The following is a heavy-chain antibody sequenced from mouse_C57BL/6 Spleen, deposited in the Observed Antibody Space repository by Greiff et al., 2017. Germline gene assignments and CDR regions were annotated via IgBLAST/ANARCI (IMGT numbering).Heavy chain of an antibody. V-gene: IGHV1-76*01. D-gene: IGHD2-2*01. J-gene: IGHJ3*01. CDR2: IYPGSGNT. Sequence: VQGVESGAELVRPGASVKLSCKASGYTFTDYYINWVKQRPGQGLEWIARIYPGSGNTYYNEKFKGKATLTAEKSSSTAYMQLSSLTSEDSAVYFCARWLEGFAYWGQGTLVTVSA. CDR1: GYTFTDYY. CDR3: ARWLEGFAY.